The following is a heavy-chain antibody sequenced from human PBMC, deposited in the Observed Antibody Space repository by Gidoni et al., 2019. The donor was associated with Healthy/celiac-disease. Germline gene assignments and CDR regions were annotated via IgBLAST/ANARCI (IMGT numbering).Heavy chain of an antibody. J-gene: IGHJ4*02. CDR3: ARRYSGYIRFDY. CDR1: GSPISSGGYY. V-gene: IGHV4-31*03. Sequence: QVQPQESGPGLVNPSQALSLTCTFPGSPISSGGYYWSWIRQHPGKGLEWIGYIYYSGSTYYNPSLKSRVTISVDTSKNQFSLKLSSVTAADTAVYYCARRYSGYIRFDYWGQGTLVTVSS. D-gene: IGHD5-12*01. CDR2: IYYSGST.